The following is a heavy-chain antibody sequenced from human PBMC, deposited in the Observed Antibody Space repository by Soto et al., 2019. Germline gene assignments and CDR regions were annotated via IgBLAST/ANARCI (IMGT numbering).Heavy chain of an antibody. V-gene: IGHV3-23*01. CDR1: GFTFSSYA. CDR2: ISGSGGST. J-gene: IGHJ4*02. Sequence: GGSLRLSCAASGFTFSSYAMSWVRQAPGKGLEWVSAISGSGGSTYYADSVKGRFTISRDNSKNTLYLQMNSLRAEDTAVYYCAKMGYCSSTSCYYWWFLFLAIDYWGQGTLVTVSS. CDR3: AKMGYCSSTSCYYWWFLFLAIDY. D-gene: IGHD2-2*01.